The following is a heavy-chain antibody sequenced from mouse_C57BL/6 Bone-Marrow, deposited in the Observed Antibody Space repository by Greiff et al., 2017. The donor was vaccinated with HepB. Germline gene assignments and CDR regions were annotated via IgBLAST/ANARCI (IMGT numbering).Heavy chain of an antibody. V-gene: IGHV14-1*01. CDR2: IDPEDGDT. J-gene: IGHJ2*01. Sequence: VHVKQSGAELVRPGASVKLSCTASGFNIKDYYMHWVKQRPEQGLEWIGRIDPEDGDTEYAPKLQGKATMTADTSSNTAYLQLSSLTSEDTAVYYCTANGYYPDYWGQGTTLTVSS. D-gene: IGHD2-3*01. CDR3: TANGYYPDY. CDR1: GFNIKDYY.